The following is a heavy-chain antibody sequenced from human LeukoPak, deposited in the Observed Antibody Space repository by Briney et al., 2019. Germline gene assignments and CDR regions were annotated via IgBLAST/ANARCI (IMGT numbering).Heavy chain of an antibody. V-gene: IGHV3-15*01. D-gene: IGHD1-26*01. J-gene: IGHJ4*02. CDR3: TTEVSGSFPN. CDR1: GFTVSHAW. Sequence: PGGSLRLSCAASGFTVSHAWMNWVRQAPGKGLEWVGLMNSIPDGGTIDFAASVKGRFTMSRDDSENTLYLQMNSLKPEDTALYYCTTEVSGSFPNWGQGTLVTVSS. CDR2: MNSIPDGGTI.